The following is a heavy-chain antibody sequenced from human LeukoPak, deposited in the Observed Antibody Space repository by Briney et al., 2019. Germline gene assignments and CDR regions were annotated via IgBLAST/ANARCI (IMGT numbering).Heavy chain of an antibody. CDR3: ARHFSSGWYGAFDY. J-gene: IGHJ4*02. V-gene: IGHV3-7*01. CDR2: IKQDGSEK. CDR1: GFTFSSYW. Sequence: PPGGSLRLSCAASGFTFSSYWMHWVRQAPGKGLEWVANIKQDGSEKNYVDSVKGRFTISRDNAKNSLYLQMNSLRAEDTAVYYCARHFSSGWYGAFDYWGQGSLVTVSS. D-gene: IGHD6-19*01.